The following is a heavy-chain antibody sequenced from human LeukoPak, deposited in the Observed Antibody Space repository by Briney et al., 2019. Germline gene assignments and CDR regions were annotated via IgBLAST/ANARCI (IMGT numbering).Heavy chain of an antibody. D-gene: IGHD3-22*01. CDR3: ARLSQTPDYYSNGGYYYLGY. CDR2: MNPNTGRT. J-gene: IGHJ4*02. V-gene: IGHV1-8*01. Sequence: ASVKVSCKASRYTFTSYDINWVREAAGQRLEWMGWMNPNTGRTGFAQKFQGRLTMTRDASISTAYMELSSLRSEDTAVYYCARLSQTPDYYSNGGYYYLGYWGQGTLVTVSS. CDR1: RYTFTSYD.